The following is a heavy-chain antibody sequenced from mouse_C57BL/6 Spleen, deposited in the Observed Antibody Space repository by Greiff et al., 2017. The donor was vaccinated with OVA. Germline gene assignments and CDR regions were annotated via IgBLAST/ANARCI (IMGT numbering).Heavy chain of an antibody. D-gene: IGHD3-1*01. Sequence: EVKVVESGGGLVQPKGSLKLSCAASGFSFNTYAMNWVRQAPGQGLEWVARIRSKSNNYATYYADSVKDRFTISRDDSESMLYLQMNNLKTEDTAMYYCVRPSLDAWCAYWGQGTLVTVSA. CDR1: GFSFNTYA. V-gene: IGHV10-1*01. J-gene: IGHJ3*01. CDR3: VRPSLDAWCAY. CDR2: IRSKSNNYAT.